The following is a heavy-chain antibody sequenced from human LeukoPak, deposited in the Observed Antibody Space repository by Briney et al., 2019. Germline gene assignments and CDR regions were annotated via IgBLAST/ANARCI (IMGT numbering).Heavy chain of an antibody. CDR1: GFTFSRYW. V-gene: IGHV3-74*01. J-gene: IGHJ3*02. D-gene: IGHD1-26*01. Sequence: GGSLRLSCAASGFTFSRYWMHWVRQAPGKGLVWVSRIDSDGGSTSYADSVKGRFTISRDNAKNTLYLQMNSLRAEDTAVYYCASYGSYYDSRHVFDIWGQGTMVTVSS. CDR3: ASYGSYYDSRHVFDI. CDR2: IDSDGGST.